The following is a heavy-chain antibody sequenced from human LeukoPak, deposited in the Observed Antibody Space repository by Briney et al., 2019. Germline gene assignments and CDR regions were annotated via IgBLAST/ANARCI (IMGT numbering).Heavy chain of an antibody. V-gene: IGHV5-51*01. CDR3: ARPIQVEMTTMRHYFDY. CDR1: GYSFSNYW. D-gene: IGHD5-24*01. J-gene: IGHJ4*02. CDR2: IYPGDSDT. Sequence: GESLKISCKGSGYSFSNYWIGWVRQMPGKGLEWMGIIYPGDSDTRYSPSFQGQVTISADKSISTAYLQWSSLKASDTAIYYCARPIQVEMTTMRHYFDYWGQGTLVTVSS.